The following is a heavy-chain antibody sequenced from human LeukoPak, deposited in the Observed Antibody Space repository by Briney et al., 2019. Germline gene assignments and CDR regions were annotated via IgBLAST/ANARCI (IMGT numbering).Heavy chain of an antibody. CDR1: GYTFTTYA. Sequence: ASVKVSCKASGYTFTTYAMHWVRQAPGQRLEWLGWINAGNGNTKYSQKFQGRVTFTRDTSASTAYVELSSLRSEDTAVYYCARELGVVVIPTGEYYFDYWGQGTLVTVSS. D-gene: IGHD3-22*01. CDR2: INAGNGNT. J-gene: IGHJ4*02. V-gene: IGHV1-3*01. CDR3: ARELGVVVIPTGEYYFDY.